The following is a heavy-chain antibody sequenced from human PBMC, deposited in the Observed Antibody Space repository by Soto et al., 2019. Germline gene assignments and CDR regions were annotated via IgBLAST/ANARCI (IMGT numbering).Heavy chain of an antibody. CDR2: IYHSGST. Sequence: PSETLSLTCAVSSGSITSSNWWSWVRQPPGKGLEWIGEIYHSGSTTYNPSLKSRVTISVDKSKNQFSLKLSSVTAADTAVYYCAKFPSGSSYFDYWGQGALVTVSS. J-gene: IGHJ4*02. D-gene: IGHD3-10*01. CDR1: SGSITSSNW. V-gene: IGHV4-4*02. CDR3: AKFPSGSSYFDY.